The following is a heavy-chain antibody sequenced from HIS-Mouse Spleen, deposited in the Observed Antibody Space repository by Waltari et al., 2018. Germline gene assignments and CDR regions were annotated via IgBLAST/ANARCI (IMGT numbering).Heavy chain of an antibody. D-gene: IGHD6-13*01. CDR1: GYTFTSYG. CDR2: IRSDKGNT. CDR3: ARLGIAAAGLDAFDI. J-gene: IGHJ3*02. Sequence: QVHLVQSGAEVKKPGASVKVSCKASGYTFTSYGISWVRQAPGQGLEWMGWIRSDKGNTNYAQKRQDRVTKTTDTATSRAYMELRSRRADDMAVYDGARLGIAAAGLDAFDIWGQGTMVTVSS. V-gene: IGHV1-18*03.